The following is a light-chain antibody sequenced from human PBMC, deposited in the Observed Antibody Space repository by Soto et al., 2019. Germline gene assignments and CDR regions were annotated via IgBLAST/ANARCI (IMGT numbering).Light chain of an antibody. V-gene: IGKV3-11*01. CDR1: QTISSS. CDR3: HQRSNWPLT. Sequence: EIVLTQSPATLSLSPGERVSLSCRASQTISSSLAWYQQRPGQAPRLLIYDAYNRATGIPPRFSGSGSGTDFTLTISSLEPEDFAVYYCHQRSNWPLTFGGGTNVDTK. CDR2: DAY. J-gene: IGKJ4*01.